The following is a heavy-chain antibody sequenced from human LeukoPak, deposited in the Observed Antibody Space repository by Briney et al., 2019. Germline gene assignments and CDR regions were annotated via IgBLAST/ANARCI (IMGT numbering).Heavy chain of an antibody. Sequence: GGSLRLSCAASGFTFSGFAMSWVRQAPGKGLEWVAVISYDGSNKYYADSVKGRFTISRDNSKNTLYLQMNSLRAEDTAVYYCARDRGGVGYFDYWGQGTLVTVSS. CDR1: GFTFSGFA. CDR2: ISYDGSNK. CDR3: ARDRGGVGYFDY. J-gene: IGHJ4*02. V-gene: IGHV3-30*04. D-gene: IGHD2-15*01.